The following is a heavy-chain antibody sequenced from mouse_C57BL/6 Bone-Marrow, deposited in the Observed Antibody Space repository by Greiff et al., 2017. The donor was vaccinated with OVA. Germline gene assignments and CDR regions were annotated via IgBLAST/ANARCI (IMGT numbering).Heavy chain of an antibody. CDR2: INYDGSST. J-gene: IGHJ3*01. D-gene: IGHD6-1*01. V-gene: IGHV5-16*01. CDR1: GFTFSDYY. CDR3: ARGGQLSWFAY. Sequence: EVKVEESEGGLVQPGSSMKLSCTASGFTFSDYYMAWVRQVPEKGLEWVANINYDGSSTYYLDSLKSRFIISGDNAKNILYLQMSSLKSEDTATYYCARGGQLSWFAYWGQGTLVTVSA.